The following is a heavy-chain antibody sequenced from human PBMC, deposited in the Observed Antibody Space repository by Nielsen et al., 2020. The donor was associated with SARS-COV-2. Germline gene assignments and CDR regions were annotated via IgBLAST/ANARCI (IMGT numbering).Heavy chain of an antibody. V-gene: IGHV3-21*01. CDR2: LSGSSRYI. J-gene: IGHJ6*04. D-gene: IGHD2-2*02. CDR3: ARIIIQCSSTHCYTLGGMDV. CDR1: GFNFSGHS. Sequence: GGSLRLSCAASGFNFSGHSMSWVRQAPGKGLEWVSSLSGSSRYIYYADSLQGRFTISRDNAQNSLFLQMNSLRAEDTAVYYCARIIIQCSSTHCYTLGGMDVWGKGTTFTVSS.